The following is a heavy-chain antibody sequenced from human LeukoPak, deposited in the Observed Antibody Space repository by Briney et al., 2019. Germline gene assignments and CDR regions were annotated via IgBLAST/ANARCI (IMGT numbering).Heavy chain of an antibody. V-gene: IGHV3-49*04. CDR1: GFTFSDYA. J-gene: IGHJ4*02. CDR3: SRAYSTGWLGINDY. Sequence: GGSLRLSCTASGFTFSDYAMTWVRQAPGKGLEWVGFIRNKANGGTADYAASVKGRFTISRDDSKTIAYLQMNSLKTEDTAVYFCSRAYSTGWLGINDYWGQGVLVSVSS. CDR2: IRNKANGGTA. D-gene: IGHD6-19*01.